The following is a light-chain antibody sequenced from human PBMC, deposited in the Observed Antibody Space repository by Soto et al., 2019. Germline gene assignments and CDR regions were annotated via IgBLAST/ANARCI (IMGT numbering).Light chain of an antibody. Sequence: IQLTQSPSSLSASVVDRVTITGRASQSISSWLAWYQQKPGKAPKLLIYDASNLESGVPSRFSGSGSGTEFTLTISRLEPEDFAVYYCQQYGSSGTFGQGTKVDIK. CDR3: QQYGSSGT. J-gene: IGKJ1*01. V-gene: IGKV1-5*01. CDR1: QSISSW. CDR2: DAS.